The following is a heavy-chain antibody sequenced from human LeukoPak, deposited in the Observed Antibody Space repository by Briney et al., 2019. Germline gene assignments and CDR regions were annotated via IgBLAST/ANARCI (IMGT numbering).Heavy chain of an antibody. CDR3: ARDVGTALVTGDY. V-gene: IGHV4-59*12. CDR2: IYYSGST. Sequence: SETLSLTCTVSGGSISSYYWSWIRQPPGRGLEWIGYIYYSGSTNYNPSLKSRVTISVDKSKNQLSLKLISVTAADTAAYYCARDVGTALVTGDYWGQGTLVTVSS. J-gene: IGHJ4*02. D-gene: IGHD5-18*01. CDR1: GGSISSYY.